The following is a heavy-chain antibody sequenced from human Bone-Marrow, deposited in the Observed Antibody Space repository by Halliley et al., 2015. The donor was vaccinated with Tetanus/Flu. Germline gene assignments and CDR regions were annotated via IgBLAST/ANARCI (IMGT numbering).Heavy chain of an antibody. CDR3: AGSTDTDY. J-gene: IGHJ4*02. D-gene: IGHD2-8*02. CDR1: GYTFTNYW. CDR2: VYPGDATT. V-gene: IGHV5-51*03. Sequence: QLVQSGAEVRKPGDSLKISCKGSGYTFTNYWIGWVRQRPGKGLEWMGIVYPGDATTRYSPSFEGQVTFSADKSISTAYLQWSSLKASDSAMYYCAGSTDTDYWGQGTLVIVSS.